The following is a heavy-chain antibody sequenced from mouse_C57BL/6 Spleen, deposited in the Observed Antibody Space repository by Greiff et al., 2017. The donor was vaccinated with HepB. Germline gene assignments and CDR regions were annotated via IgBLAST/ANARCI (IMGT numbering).Heavy chain of an antibody. J-gene: IGHJ4*01. CDR2: IWGGGST. CDR3: AKHWDYGYYAMDY. V-gene: IGHV2-9*01. D-gene: IGHD2-4*01. Sequence: QVTLKVSGPGILQPSQTLSLTCSFSGFSLSTFGMGVGWVRQPPGKGLEWLGVIWGGGSTNYNSALMSRLSISKDNSKSQVFLKMNSLQTDDTAMYYCAKHWDYGYYAMDYWGQGTSVTVSS. CDR1: GFSLSTFG.